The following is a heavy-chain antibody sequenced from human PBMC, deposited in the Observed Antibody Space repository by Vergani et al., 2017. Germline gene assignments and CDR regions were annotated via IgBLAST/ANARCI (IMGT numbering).Heavy chain of an antibody. CDR3: TTLSPNWAHW. D-gene: IGHD7-27*01. J-gene: IGHJ4*02. CDR2: IKSQIDGGTT. V-gene: IGHV3-15*01. CDR1: GFSLRNAW. Sequence: EVKLVESGGGLVKPGGSLRLSFAAFGFSLRNAWLTWVRQGQGKGLEWVGRIKSQIDGGTTDYAAPVKGRFTSSRDDSKNMLYLHMNRLKTEDTAVYYSTTLSPNWAHWWVQGTLVNDSS.